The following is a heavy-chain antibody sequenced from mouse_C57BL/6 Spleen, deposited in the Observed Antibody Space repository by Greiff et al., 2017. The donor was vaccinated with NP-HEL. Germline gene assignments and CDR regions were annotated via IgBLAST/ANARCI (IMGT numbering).Heavy chain of an antibody. CDR2: IYPSDSET. Sequence: QVQLQQPGAELVRPGSSVKLSCKASGYTFTSYWLDWVKQRPGQGLEWIGNIYPSDSETHYNQKFKDKATLTVDKSSSTAYMQHSSLTSEDATVYYCARKGGELRYFDVWGTGTTVTVSS. D-gene: IGHD2-1*01. V-gene: IGHV1-61*01. CDR3: ARKGGELRYFDV. CDR1: GYTFTSYW. J-gene: IGHJ1*03.